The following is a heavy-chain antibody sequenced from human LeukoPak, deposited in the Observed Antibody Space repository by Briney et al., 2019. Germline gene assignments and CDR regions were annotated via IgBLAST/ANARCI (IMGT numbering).Heavy chain of an antibody. CDR3: ATQLPYDFWSGYPNWFDP. Sequence: PSETLSLTCTVSGGSISSYYWSWIRQPPGKGLEWIGYIYYSGSTNYNPSLNGRVTISVDTSKTQFSLKLSSVTAADTAVYYCATQLPYDFWSGYPNWFDPWGQGTLVTVSS. CDR2: IYYSGST. J-gene: IGHJ5*02. V-gene: IGHV4-59*08. CDR1: GGSISSYY. D-gene: IGHD3-3*01.